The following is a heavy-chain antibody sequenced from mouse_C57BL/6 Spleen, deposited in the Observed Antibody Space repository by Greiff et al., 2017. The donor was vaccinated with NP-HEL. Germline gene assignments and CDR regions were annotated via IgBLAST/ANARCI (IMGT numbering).Heavy chain of an antibody. D-gene: IGHD3-1*01. CDR2: IYPGDGDT. CDR3: ADRDAMDY. J-gene: IGHJ4*01. V-gene: IGHV1-82*01. Sequence: VKLQESGPELVKPGASVKISCKASGYAFSSSWMNWVKQRPGKGLEWIGRIYPGDGDTNYNGKFKGKATLTADKSSSTAYMQLSSLTSEDSAVYFCADRDAMDYWGQGTSVTVSS. CDR1: GYAFSSSW.